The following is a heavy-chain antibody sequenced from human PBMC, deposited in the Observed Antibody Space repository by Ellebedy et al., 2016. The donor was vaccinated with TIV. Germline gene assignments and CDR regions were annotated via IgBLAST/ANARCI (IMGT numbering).Heavy chain of an antibody. CDR3: ARDRSGARRAFDV. CDR2: INPGTGST. D-gene: IGHD3-22*01. Sequence: AASVKVSCKASGYTFIFHTIHWVRQAPGQNLEGMGWINPGTGSTKSSQTFQGRVTLTRDTSASTAYMELRGLTSEDTAVYYCARDRSGARRAFDVWGQGTMVPVSS. J-gene: IGHJ3*01. V-gene: IGHV1-3*01. CDR1: GYTFIFHT.